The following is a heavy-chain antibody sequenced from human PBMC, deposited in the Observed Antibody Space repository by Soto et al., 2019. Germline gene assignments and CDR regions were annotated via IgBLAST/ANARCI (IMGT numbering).Heavy chain of an antibody. CDR2: IYPGDSDT. V-gene: IGHV5-51*01. D-gene: IGHD1-26*01. CDR1: GYIFTTYW. Sequence: LGESLKISCKGSGYIFTTYWIAWVRQMPGKGLEWMGIIYPGDSDTRYSPSFQGRFTISRDNSKNTLYLQMNSLRAEDTAVYYCARVGTVYYYYGMDVWGQGTTVTVSS. CDR3: ARVGTVYYYYGMDV. J-gene: IGHJ6*02.